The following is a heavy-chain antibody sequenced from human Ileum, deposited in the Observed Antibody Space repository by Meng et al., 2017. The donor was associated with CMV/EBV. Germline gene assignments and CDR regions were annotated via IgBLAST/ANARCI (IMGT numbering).Heavy chain of an antibody. CDR3: ARDGYYDFWSGYLRY. J-gene: IGHJ4*02. CDR1: GGSVSSGSYY. CDR2: IYYSGST. V-gene: IGHV4-61*01. Sequence: GPLRPPCTVPGGSVSSGSYYWSWIRQPPGKGLEWIGYIYYSGSTNYNPSLKSRVTISVDTSKNQFSLELSSVTAADTAVYYCARDGYYDFWSGYLRYWGQGTLVTVSS. D-gene: IGHD3-3*01.